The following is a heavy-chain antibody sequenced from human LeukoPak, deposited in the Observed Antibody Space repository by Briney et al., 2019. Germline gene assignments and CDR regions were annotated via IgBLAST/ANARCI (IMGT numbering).Heavy chain of an antibody. J-gene: IGHJ6*03. Sequence: SETLSLTCTVSGGSIGSYYWSWIRQPPGKGLEWIGYIYSSGSTNYNPSLKSRVTISVDTSKNQFSLKLSSVTAADTAVYYCARGPPMTTVTTYYYYYMDVWGKGTTVTVSS. CDR2: IYSSGST. CDR3: ARGPPMTTVTTYYYYYMDV. D-gene: IGHD4-11*01. CDR1: GGSIGSYY. V-gene: IGHV4-59*01.